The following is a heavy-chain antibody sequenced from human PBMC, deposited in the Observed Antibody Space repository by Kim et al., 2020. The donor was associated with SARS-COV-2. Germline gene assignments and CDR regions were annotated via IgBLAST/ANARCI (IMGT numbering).Heavy chain of an antibody. D-gene: IGHD3-10*01. J-gene: IGHJ6*02. Sequence: KFQGRVTITADESTSTAYMELSSLRSEDTAVYYCARVITMVRGDPYYGMDVWGQGTTVTVSS. V-gene: IGHV1-69*01. CDR3: ARVITMVRGDPYYGMDV.